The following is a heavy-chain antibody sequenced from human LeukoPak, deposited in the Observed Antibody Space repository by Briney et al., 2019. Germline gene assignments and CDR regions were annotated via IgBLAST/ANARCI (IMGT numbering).Heavy chain of an antibody. V-gene: IGHV4-34*01. CDR3: ARSSIITVSWSYYYYGMDV. D-gene: IGHD3-22*01. J-gene: IGHJ6*02. CDR1: GGSFSGYY. Sequence: ASETLSLTCAVYGGSFSGYYWSWIRQPPGKGLEWNGEINHSGSTNHNPSLKSRVTISVDTSKNQFSLKLSSVTAADTAVYYCARSSIITVSWSYYYYGMDVWGQGTTVTVSS. CDR2: INHSGST.